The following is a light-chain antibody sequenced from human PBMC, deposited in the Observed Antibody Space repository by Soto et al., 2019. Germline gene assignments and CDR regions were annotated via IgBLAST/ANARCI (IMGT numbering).Light chain of an antibody. CDR1: QDVDSNF. Sequence: ELVLTQSPGTLSLSPGERATLSCRASQDVDSNFLAWYQQRPGQAPRLLISGSSRRATGIPGRFSGSGSWTEFTLGIHRVGPEDIAVYFCHQYYSSMTFGGGTKVEVK. CDR3: HQYYSSMT. V-gene: IGKV3-20*01. J-gene: IGKJ4*01. CDR2: GSS.